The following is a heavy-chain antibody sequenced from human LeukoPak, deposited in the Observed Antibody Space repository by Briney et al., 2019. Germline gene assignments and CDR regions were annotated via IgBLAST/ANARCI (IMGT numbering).Heavy chain of an antibody. CDR3: ARLYPLYSGSWLNYYGMDV. CDR1: GGSISSYY. Sequence: SETLSLTCTVSGGSISSYYWSWIRQPPGKGLEWIGYIYYSGSTNYNPSLKSRVTISVDTSKNQFSLKLSSVTAADTAVYYCARLYPLYSGSWLNYYGMDVWGQGTTVTVSS. D-gene: IGHD6-13*01. CDR2: IYYSGST. J-gene: IGHJ6*02. V-gene: IGHV4-59*08.